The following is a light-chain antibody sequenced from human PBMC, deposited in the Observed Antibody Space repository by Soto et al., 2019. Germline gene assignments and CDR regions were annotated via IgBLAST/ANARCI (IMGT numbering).Light chain of an antibody. CDR1: QSVTNRY. J-gene: IGKJ1*01. V-gene: IGKV3-20*01. CDR2: GAS. Sequence: IGLSQSPGTLSLSPATTSTLPLRASQSVTNRYLAVYRQKPGQAPRFLIFGASIRDTGIPDRFSGSGSGTDFTLTISRLEPEDFAVYCWQQYGSSPGTFGQGTKVDIK. CDR3: QQYGSSPGT.